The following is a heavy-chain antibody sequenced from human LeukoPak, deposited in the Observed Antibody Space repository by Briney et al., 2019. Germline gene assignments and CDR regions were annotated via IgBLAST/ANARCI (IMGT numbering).Heavy chain of an antibody. CDR2: LYIGGTT. D-gene: IGHD3-22*01. Sequence: GGSLGLSCAASGFTVSSNYMSWVRQAPGKGLEWVSVLYIGGTTYYGDSVKGRFTISRDNSKNTVYLQMNSLRLEDTAVYYCAREEVDYYDSSGYRDWGQGTLVTVSS. J-gene: IGHJ4*02. CDR1: GFTVSSNY. V-gene: IGHV3-53*05. CDR3: AREEVDYYDSSGYRD.